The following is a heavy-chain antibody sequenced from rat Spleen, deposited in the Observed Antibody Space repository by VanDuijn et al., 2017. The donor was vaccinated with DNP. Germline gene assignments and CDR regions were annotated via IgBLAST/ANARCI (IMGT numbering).Heavy chain of an antibody. CDR2: ISSGGST. V-gene: IGHV2-6*01. D-gene: IGHD1-3*01. Sequence: QVQLKESGPGLVQPSQTLSLTCTVSGFSLTSNSVHWVRQPPGKGLEWVGAISSGGSTYYNSALKSRLSISRDTSKSQVFLKMNSVQTEDTAMYFCARALATVVPTGAMDAWGQGTSVTVSS. CDR1: GFSLTSNS. CDR3: ARALATVVPTGAMDA. J-gene: IGHJ4*01.